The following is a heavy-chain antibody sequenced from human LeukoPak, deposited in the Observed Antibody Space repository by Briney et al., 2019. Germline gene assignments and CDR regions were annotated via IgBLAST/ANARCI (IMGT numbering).Heavy chain of an antibody. CDR1: GYTFTNYG. Sequence: VGSVTVSCKASGYTFTNYGIIWVRQAPGQGLEWMGWISTDRQNTNYIQKVQGRVTLTTETPTSTVYMELRSLRSDDTAVYYCAIGDDAFDIWGQGTMVTVSS. CDR3: AIGDDAFDI. CDR2: ISTDRQNT. J-gene: IGHJ3*02. V-gene: IGHV1-18*01.